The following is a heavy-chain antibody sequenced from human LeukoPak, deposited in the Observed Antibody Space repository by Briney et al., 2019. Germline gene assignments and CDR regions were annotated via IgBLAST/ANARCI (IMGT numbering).Heavy chain of an antibody. CDR1: GYTFPKYG. V-gene: IGHV1-18*01. J-gene: IGHJ5*02. CDR3: ARDSDTTSGRDP. CDR2: ISIIDGNT. Sequence: ASVNVSCKAIGYTFPKYGISWVRQARGQGIEWMGWISIIDGNTNYAQNLQGRVAMTTDTSTNTVYMELRSLRFDDTAVYYCARDSDTTSGRDPWGQGTLVTVSS. D-gene: IGHD1-26*01.